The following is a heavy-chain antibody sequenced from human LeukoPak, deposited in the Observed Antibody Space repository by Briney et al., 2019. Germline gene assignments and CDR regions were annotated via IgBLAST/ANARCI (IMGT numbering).Heavy chain of an antibody. Sequence: GGSLRLSCAASGFTFSSYEMIWVRQAPGKGLEWVSYISSSGSTIYYADSVKGRFTISRDNAKNSLYLQMNSLRAEDTAVYYCARDSLVRGVINDYWGQGTLVTVSS. CDR2: ISSSGSTI. V-gene: IGHV3-48*03. CDR3: ARDSLVRGVINDY. D-gene: IGHD3-10*01. J-gene: IGHJ4*02. CDR1: GFTFSSYE.